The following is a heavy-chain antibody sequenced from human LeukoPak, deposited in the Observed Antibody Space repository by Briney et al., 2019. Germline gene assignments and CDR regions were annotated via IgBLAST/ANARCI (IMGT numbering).Heavy chain of an antibody. CDR2: INHSGST. CDR1: GGSFSGYY. CDR3: ARDRFDDSSGYYYHYYYYMDV. Sequence: SETLSLTCAVYGGSFSGYYWSWIRQPPGKGLEWIGEINHSGSTNYNPSLKSRVTISVDTSKSQFSLKVSSVTAADTAVYYCARDRFDDSSGYYYHYYYYMDVWGKGTTVTVSS. D-gene: IGHD3-22*01. J-gene: IGHJ6*03. V-gene: IGHV4-34*01.